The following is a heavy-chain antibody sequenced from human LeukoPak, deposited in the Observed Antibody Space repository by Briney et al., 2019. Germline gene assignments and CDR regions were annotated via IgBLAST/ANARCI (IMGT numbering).Heavy chain of an antibody. Sequence: GGSLRLSCAASGFTFSSYWMHWVRQAPGKGPVWVSRIKPDGSYTSYADSVKGRFTISRDNAKNTLNLQMNSLRAEDTAVYYCARGASSSADYWGQGTLVTVSS. CDR3: ARGASSSADY. CDR1: GFTFSSYW. V-gene: IGHV3-74*01. CDR2: IKPDGSYT. D-gene: IGHD1-26*01. J-gene: IGHJ4*02.